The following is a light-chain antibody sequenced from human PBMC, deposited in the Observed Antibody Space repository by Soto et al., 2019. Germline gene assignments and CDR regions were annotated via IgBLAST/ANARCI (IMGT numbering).Light chain of an antibody. CDR2: EVS. J-gene: IGLJ2*01. V-gene: IGLV2-14*01. CDR3: SSYTSSSTLVV. CDR1: SRDVGGYNY. Sequence: QSALTQPASVSGSSGQSITISCTGTSRDVGGYNYVSWYQQHPGKAPKLMIYEVSNRPSGVSNRFSGSKSGNTASLTISGLQAEDEADYYCSSYTSSSTLVVFGGGTKVTVL.